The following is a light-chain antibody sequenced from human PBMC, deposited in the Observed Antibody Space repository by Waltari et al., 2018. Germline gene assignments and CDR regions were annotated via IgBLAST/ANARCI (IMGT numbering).Light chain of an antibody. J-gene: IGLJ3*02. CDR1: SSDVGGYNY. Sequence: QSALTQPRSVSGSPGQSVTISCTGTSSDVGGYNYVSWYQHHPGKAPKLIIYDVTMRPSGVPDRFSASKSDNTASLTISGLQAEDEADYYCCSYAGSITFWVFGGGTKLTVL. CDR3: CSYAGSITFWV. CDR2: DVT. V-gene: IGLV2-11*01.